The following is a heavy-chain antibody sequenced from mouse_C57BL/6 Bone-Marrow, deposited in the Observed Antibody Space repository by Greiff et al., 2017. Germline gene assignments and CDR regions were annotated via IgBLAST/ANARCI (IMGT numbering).Heavy chain of an antibody. CDR1: GYTFTSYW. J-gene: IGHJ3*01. V-gene: IGHV1-59*01. Sequence: VQLQQSGAELVRPGTSVKLSCKASGYTFTSYWMHWVKQRPGQGLEWIGVIDPSDSYTNYNQKFKGKATLTVDTSSSPAYMQLSSLTSEDSAVYYCQFLYGYDWFAYWGQGTLVTVSA. CDR2: IDPSDSYT. CDR3: QFLYGYDWFAY. D-gene: IGHD2-2*01.